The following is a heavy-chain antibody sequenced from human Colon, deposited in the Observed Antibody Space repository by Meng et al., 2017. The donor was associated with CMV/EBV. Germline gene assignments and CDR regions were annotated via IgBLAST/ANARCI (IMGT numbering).Heavy chain of an antibody. CDR1: GYTFTSYG. D-gene: IGHD1-26*01. J-gene: IGHJ4*02. V-gene: IGHV1-18*01. CDR2: ISAYNGNT. CDR3: ARGFASVGATTNHFDY. Sequence: GESLKISCKASGYTFTSYGISWVRQAPGQGLEWMGWISAYNGNTNYAQKLQGRVTMTTDTSTSTAYMELRSLRSDDTAVYYCARGFASVGATTNHFDYWGQGTLVTVSS.